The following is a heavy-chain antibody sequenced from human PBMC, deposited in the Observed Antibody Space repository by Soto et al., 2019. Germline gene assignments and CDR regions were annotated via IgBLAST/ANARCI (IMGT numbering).Heavy chain of an antibody. CDR2: IYYSGST. CDR1: GGSISSYY. Sequence: NPLETLSLTCTVSGGSISSYYWSWIRQPPGKGLEWIGYIYYSGSTNYNPSLKSRVTISVDTSKNQFSLKLSSVTAADTAVYYCARTYYDFWSGYSAFDIWGQGTMVTVSS. V-gene: IGHV4-59*01. CDR3: ARTYYDFWSGYSAFDI. D-gene: IGHD3-3*01. J-gene: IGHJ3*02.